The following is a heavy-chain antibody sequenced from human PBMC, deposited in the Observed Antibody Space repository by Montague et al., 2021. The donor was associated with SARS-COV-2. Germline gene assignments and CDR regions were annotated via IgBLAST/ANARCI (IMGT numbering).Heavy chain of an antibody. D-gene: IGHD1-1*01. J-gene: IGHJ6*02. CDR2: TYYRSKWYN. Sequence: CAISGDSVSSNSATWNWVRQSPSRGLEFLGRTYYRSKWYNDYAXXXRGRATINPDTSKNQFSLQLNSVTPEDTAIYYCTSGREGNYNVMDVWGQGTTVTVPS. CDR3: TSGREGNYNVMDV. CDR1: GDSVSSNSAT. V-gene: IGHV6-1*01.